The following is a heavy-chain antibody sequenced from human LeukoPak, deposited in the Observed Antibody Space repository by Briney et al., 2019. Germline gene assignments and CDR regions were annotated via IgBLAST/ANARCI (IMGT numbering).Heavy chain of an antibody. J-gene: IGHJ4*02. CDR2: IYHSGST. V-gene: IGHV4-38-2*01. Sequence: PSQTLSLTCAVSGYSISSGYYWGWIRQPPGKGLEWIGSIYHSGSTYYNPSLKSRVTISVDTSKNQFSLKLSSVTAADTAVYYCARGGSTSCYWYWGQGTLVTVSS. CDR1: GYSISSGYY. D-gene: IGHD2-2*01. CDR3: ARGGSTSCYWY.